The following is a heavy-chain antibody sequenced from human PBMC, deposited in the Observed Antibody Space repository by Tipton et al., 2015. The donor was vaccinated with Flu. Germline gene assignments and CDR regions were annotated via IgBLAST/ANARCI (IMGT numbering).Heavy chain of an antibody. D-gene: IGHD6-19*01. J-gene: IGHJ4*02. CDR3: AKVIPELVAGLDY. Sequence: SLRLSCAASGFTFSRYAMSWVRQAPGKGLEWVSSISGGGGTTYFADSVKGRFTISRDNSKNTRYLQMNSLRAEDTAVYFCAKVIPELVAGLDYWGQGTLVTVSS. CDR2: ISGGGGTT. V-gene: IGHV3-23*01. CDR1: GFTFSRYA.